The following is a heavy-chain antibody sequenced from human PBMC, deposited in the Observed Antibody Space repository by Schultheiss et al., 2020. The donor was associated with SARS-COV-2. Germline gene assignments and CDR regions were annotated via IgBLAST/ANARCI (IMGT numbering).Heavy chain of an antibody. J-gene: IGHJ4*02. Sequence: GGSLRLSCKASGYTFTSYYMHWVRQAPGQGLEWMGWLNPNSSATNHAQQFQGRVTMTRDTSLNTAYMELSSLRSEDTAVYYCARDDGSGDTSFDYWGQGTLVTVSS. CDR1: GYTFTSYY. D-gene: IGHD3-10*01. V-gene: IGHV1-2*02. CDR2: LNPNSSAT. CDR3: ARDDGSGDTSFDY.